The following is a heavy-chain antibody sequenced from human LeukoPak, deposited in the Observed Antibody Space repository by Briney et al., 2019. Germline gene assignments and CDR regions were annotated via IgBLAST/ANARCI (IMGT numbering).Heavy chain of an antibody. CDR3: ARDRDSSSWYDFDY. Sequence: SETLSLTCTVSGGSISSCYWSWIRQPPGKGLEWIGYIYYSGSTNYNPSLKSRVTISVDTSKNQFSLKLSSVTAADTAVYYCARDRDSSSWYDFDYWGQGTLVTVSS. CDR2: IYYSGST. CDR1: GGSISSCY. D-gene: IGHD6-13*01. V-gene: IGHV4-59*01. J-gene: IGHJ4*02.